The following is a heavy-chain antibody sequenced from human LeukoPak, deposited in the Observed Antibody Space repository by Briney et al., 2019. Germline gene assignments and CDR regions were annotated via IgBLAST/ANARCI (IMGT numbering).Heavy chain of an antibody. CDR1: GFTFSSYA. CDR3: ARYSSKIRDAKQSEKTSDYYYYYMDV. V-gene: IGHV3-30*01. D-gene: IGHD6-13*01. Sequence: RGSLRPSCAASGFTFSSYAMHWVRQAPGKGLEWVAVISYDGSNKYYADSVKGRFTISRDNSKNTLYLQMNSLRAEDTAVYYCARYSSKIRDAKQSEKTSDYYYYYMDVWGKGTTVTVSS. CDR2: ISYDGSNK. J-gene: IGHJ6*03.